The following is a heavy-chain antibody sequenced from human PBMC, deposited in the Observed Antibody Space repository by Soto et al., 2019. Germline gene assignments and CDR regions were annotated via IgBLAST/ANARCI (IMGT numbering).Heavy chain of an antibody. CDR2: ISGSGDST. J-gene: IGHJ4*02. CDR3: ARDKELFSAYYFDY. Sequence: SLRLSCAASGFTFSSYAMSWVRQAPGKGLEWVSGISGSGDSTYYADSVKGRFTISRDNSKNTLYLQMNSLRAEDTAVYYCARDKELFSAYYFDYWGQGTLVTVSS. V-gene: IGHV3-23*01. CDR1: GFTFSSYA. D-gene: IGHD3-10*02.